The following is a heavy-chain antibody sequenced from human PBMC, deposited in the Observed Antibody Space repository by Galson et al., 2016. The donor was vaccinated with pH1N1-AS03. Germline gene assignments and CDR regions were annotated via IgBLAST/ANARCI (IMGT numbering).Heavy chain of an antibody. J-gene: IGHJ5*02. CDR1: GYSITTGPY. CDR3: ARSPRVISVAGTFPSRFDP. V-gene: IGHV4-38-2*02. CDR2: IYPGVNA. D-gene: IGHD6-19*01. Sequence: TLSLTCTVSGYSITTGPYWGWIRQPPGKGLEWIGSIYPGVNADYNPSLKSRVTISVDTSKNQFSLKLSSVTAADTAVYYCARSPRVISVAGTFPSRFDPWGQGTLVTASS.